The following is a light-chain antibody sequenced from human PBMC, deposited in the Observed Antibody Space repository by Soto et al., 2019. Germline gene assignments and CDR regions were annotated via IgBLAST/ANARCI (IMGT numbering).Light chain of an antibody. CDR3: QHYGSTPWS. CDR1: QSVSSTY. V-gene: IGKV3-20*01. CDR2: DAS. J-gene: IGKJ1*01. Sequence: EVVLTQSPGTLSLSPGERATLSCRASQSVSSTYLAWYQQRPGQAPRLLIYDASTRATDIPDRISGSGSGTDFTLTVSRLEPEDFAVYYCQHYGSTPWSFGQGTKVEIK.